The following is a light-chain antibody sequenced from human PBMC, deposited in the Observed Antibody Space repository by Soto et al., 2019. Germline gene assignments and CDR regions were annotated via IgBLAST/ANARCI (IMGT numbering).Light chain of an antibody. Sequence: EVVLTQSPATLSLSPGERATLSCRASQSISNYLAWYQQKPGQAPRLLIYDASKRATGIPARFSGSGSGTDFTLTISSLEPEDFAVYYCQLRSTWPPLFTFGPGTKVDI. CDR2: DAS. J-gene: IGKJ3*01. V-gene: IGKV3-11*01. CDR3: QLRSTWPPLFT. CDR1: QSISNY.